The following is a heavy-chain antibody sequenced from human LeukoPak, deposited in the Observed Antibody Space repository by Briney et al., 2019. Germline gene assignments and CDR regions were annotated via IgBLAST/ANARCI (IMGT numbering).Heavy chain of an antibody. J-gene: IGHJ6*02. D-gene: IGHD3-3*01. CDR2: IIPIFGTA. CDR3: AARLRFLEWSYSPLGMDV. V-gene: IGHV1-69*13. CDR1: GGTFSSYA. Sequence: GASVKVSCKASGGTFSSYAISWVRRAPGQGLEWMGGIIPIFGTANYAQKFQGRVTITADESTSTAYMELSSLRSEDTTVYYCAARLRFLEWSYSPLGMDVWGQGTTVTVSS.